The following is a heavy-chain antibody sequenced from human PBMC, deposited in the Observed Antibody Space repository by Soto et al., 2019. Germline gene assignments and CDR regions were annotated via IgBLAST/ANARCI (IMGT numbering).Heavy chain of an antibody. J-gene: IGHJ6*02. CDR2: IYHSGST. CDR1: GGSISSSNW. D-gene: IGHD3-10*01. V-gene: IGHV4-4*02. Sequence: SETLSLTCAVSGGSISSSNWWSWVRQPPGKGLEWIGEIYHSGSTNYNPSLKSRVTISVDKSKNQFSLKLSSVTAADTAVYFCARDHGYYGSGIYYFYYMDVWGQGTMVTVSS. CDR3: ARDHGYYGSGIYYFYYMDV.